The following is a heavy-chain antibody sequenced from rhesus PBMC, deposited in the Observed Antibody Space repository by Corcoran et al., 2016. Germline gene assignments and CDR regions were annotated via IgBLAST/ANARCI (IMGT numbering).Heavy chain of an antibody. CDR3: ARLLRRTAGTVIAGRFDY. D-gene: IGHD5-24*01. J-gene: IGHJ4*01. CDR2: ISGRGGST. Sequence: QLQLQESGPGLVKPSETLSLTCAVSGDSISSNYWSWIRQPPGKGREWIGRISGRGGSTDYNPSLKSRVTISPYTAKNQFSLKLSSVTAADTAVYYCARLLRRTAGTVIAGRFDYWGQGVLVTVSS. CDR1: GDSISSNY. V-gene: IGHV4-173*01.